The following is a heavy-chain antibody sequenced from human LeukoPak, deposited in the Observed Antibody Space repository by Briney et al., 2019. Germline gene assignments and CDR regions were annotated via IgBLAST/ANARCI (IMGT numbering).Heavy chain of an antibody. D-gene: IGHD1-1*01. CDR2: IKSKTDGGTT. CDR3: TTETNWYFDR. Sequence: PGGSLRLSCAASGFTFTNAWMSWVRQAPGKGLEWIGRIKSKTDGGTTDYAAPVKGRFTISRDDSENTLYLQMNSLKTEDTAVYFCTTETNWYFDRWGRGTLVTVSS. CDR1: GFTFTNAW. J-gene: IGHJ2*01. V-gene: IGHV3-15*01.